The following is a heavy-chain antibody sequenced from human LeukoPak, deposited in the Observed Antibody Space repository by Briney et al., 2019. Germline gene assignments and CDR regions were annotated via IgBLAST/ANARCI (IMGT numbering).Heavy chain of an antibody. CDR1: GGSISSGSYY. Sequence: SETLSLTCTVSGGSISSGSYYWSWIRQPAGKGLEWIGYIYYSGSTNYNPSLKSRVTISVDTSKNQFSLKLSSVTAADTAVYYCARRSRYQGHYYYYYMDVWGKGTTVTVSS. V-gene: IGHV4-61*10. J-gene: IGHJ6*03. CDR2: IYYSGST. D-gene: IGHD1-14*01. CDR3: ARRSRYQGHYYYYYMDV.